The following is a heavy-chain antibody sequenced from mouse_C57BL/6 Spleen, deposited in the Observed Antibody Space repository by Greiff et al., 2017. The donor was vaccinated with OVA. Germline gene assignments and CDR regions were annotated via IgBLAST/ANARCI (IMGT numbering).Heavy chain of an antibody. CDR2: IHPNSGST. D-gene: IGHD1-1*01. V-gene: IGHV1-64*01. Sequence: VQLQQPGAELVKPGASVKLSCKASGYTFTSYWMHWVKQRPGQGLEWIGMIHPNSGSTNYNEKFKSKATLTVDKSSSTAYMQLSSLTSEDSAVYYCARDFITTVVAPMDYWGQGTSVTVSS. CDR3: ARDFITTVVAPMDY. J-gene: IGHJ4*01. CDR1: GYTFTSYW.